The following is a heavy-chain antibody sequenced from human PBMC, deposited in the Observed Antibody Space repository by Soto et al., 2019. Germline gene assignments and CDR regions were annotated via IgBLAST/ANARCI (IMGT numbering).Heavy chain of an antibody. J-gene: IGHJ5*02. V-gene: IGHV3-15*01. CDR2: IKSKTDGGTT. D-gene: IGHD1-1*01. CDR3: TTEFVQNWFDP. Sequence: LRLSCAASGFTFSNAWMSWVRQAPGKGLEWVGRIKSKTDGGTTDYAAPVKGRFTISRDDSKNTLYLQMNSLKTEDTAVYYCTTEFVQNWFDPWGQGTLVTVSS. CDR1: GFTFSNAW.